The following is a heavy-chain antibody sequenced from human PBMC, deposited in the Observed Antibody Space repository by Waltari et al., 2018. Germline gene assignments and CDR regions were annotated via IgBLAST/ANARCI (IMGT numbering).Heavy chain of an antibody. J-gene: IGHJ3*02. CDR3: GNIGAFDI. CDR1: GFTVSNNY. D-gene: IGHD5-12*01. Sequence: EVQLVESGGGLIQPGGSLRISCAASGFTVSNNYITWVRQAPGKGLEWVSVIYGGWGTYYADSVRGRFTISRDKVKNTVYLQMNSLRAEDTAVYYCGNIGAFDIWGQGTMVTVSS. CDR2: IYGGWGT. V-gene: IGHV3-53*01.